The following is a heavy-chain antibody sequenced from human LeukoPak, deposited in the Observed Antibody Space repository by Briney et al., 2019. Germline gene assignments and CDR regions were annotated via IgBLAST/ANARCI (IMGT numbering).Heavy chain of an antibody. D-gene: IGHD2-15*01. CDR3: TRVSCSGASCSDY. CDR2: ISATTGYI. V-gene: IGHV3-21*01. CDR1: GSLFSSYS. Sequence: PGGSLRLSCAASGSLFSSYSMNWVRQAPGKGLEWVSSISATTGYIFYADSVKGRFTISRDNTKNSLYLQMNSLRAEDTAVYYCTRVSCSGASCSDYWGQGTLVTVSS. J-gene: IGHJ4*02.